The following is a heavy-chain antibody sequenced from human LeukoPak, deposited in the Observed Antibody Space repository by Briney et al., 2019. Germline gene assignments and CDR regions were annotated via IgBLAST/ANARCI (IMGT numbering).Heavy chain of an antibody. CDR1: GFTFSSYW. Sequence: GGSLRLSCAASGFTFSSYWMHWVRQAPGKGPVWVSRVNNDGSDTSYADSVKGRFTISRDNAKNTLYLQMKSLRADDTAVYYCARDWQWLDAFDIWGQGTMVTVSS. D-gene: IGHD5-18*01. J-gene: IGHJ3*02. CDR2: VNNDGSDT. V-gene: IGHV3-74*01. CDR3: ARDWQWLDAFDI.